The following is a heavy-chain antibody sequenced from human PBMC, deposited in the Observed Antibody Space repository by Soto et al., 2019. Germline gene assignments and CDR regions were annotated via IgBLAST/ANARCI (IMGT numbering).Heavy chain of an antibody. V-gene: IGHV3-30*18. J-gene: IGHJ4*02. CDR3: AKDRWLAAAGTGIDY. D-gene: IGHD6-13*01. Sequence: QVQLVESGGGVVQPGRSLRLSCAASGFTFSSYGMHWVRQAPGKGLEWVAVISYGGSNKYYADSVKGRFTISRDNSKNTLYLQMNSLRAEDTAVYYCAKDRWLAAAGTGIDYWGQGTLVTVSS. CDR2: ISYGGSNK. CDR1: GFTFSSYG.